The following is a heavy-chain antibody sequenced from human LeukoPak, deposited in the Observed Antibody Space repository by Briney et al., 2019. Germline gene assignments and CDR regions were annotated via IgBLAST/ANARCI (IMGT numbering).Heavy chain of an antibody. J-gene: IGHJ2*01. Sequence: PGGSLRLSCAASGFTFSRYGMHWVRQAPGKGLEWVSFTRFDGKNKYYADSVKGRFTISRDNAKNSLYLQMNSLRAEDTAVYYCVREGVSSSWNNWYFDLWGRGTLVTVSS. D-gene: IGHD6-13*01. CDR1: GFTFSRYG. CDR3: VREGVSSSWNNWYFDL. CDR2: TRFDGKNK. V-gene: IGHV3-30*02.